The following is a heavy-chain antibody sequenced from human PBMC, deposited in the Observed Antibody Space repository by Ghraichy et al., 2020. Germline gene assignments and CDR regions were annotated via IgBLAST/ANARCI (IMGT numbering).Heavy chain of an antibody. CDR1: GGSISSSSYY. V-gene: IGHV4-39*01. CDR2: IYYSGST. CDR3: ARASGYNYYDSSYDY. J-gene: IGHJ4*02. D-gene: IGHD3-22*01. Sequence: SQTLSLTCTVSGGSISSSSYYWGWIRQPPGKGLEWIGSIYYSGSTYYNSSLKSRVTISVDTSKNQFSLKLSSVTAADTAVYYCARASGYNYYDSSYDYWGQGTLVTVSS.